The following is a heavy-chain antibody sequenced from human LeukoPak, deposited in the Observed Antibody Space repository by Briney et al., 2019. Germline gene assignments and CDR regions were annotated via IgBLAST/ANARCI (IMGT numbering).Heavy chain of an antibody. Sequence: ASVKVSCKVSGYTLTELSMHWVRQAPGKGLEWMGGFDPEDGETIYAQKFQGRVTMTEDTSTDTAYMELSSLRSEDTAVYYCATGDLGTTGTISNYYYGMDVWGQGTTVTVSS. CDR2: FDPEDGET. V-gene: IGHV1-24*01. D-gene: IGHD1-1*01. CDR1: GYTLTELS. CDR3: ATGDLGTTGTISNYYYGMDV. J-gene: IGHJ6*02.